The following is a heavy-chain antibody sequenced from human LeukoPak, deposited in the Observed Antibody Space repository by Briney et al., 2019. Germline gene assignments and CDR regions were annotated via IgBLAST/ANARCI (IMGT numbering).Heavy chain of an antibody. CDR1: GFTFSGYW. V-gene: IGHV3-7*05. CDR3: ARGGECGSCDGFDM. CDR2: IKQDGSEK. J-gene: IGHJ3*02. D-gene: IGHD2-15*01. Sequence: PGGSLRLSCAASGFTFSGYWMSWVRQAPGKGLEWVAKIKQDGSEKYYVDSVKGRFTISRDNAKNSLYLQMNSLRAEDTAVYYCARGGECGSCDGFDMWGQGIMVTVSS.